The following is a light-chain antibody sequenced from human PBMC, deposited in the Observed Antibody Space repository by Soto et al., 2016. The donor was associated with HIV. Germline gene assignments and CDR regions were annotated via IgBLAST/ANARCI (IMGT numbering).Light chain of an antibody. CDR1: NLGDKY. CDR2: QDV. Sequence: SYEVTQPPSVSVSPGQTASITCSGDNLGDKYVAWYQQKPGQSPVLVIYQDVKRPSGIPERFSGSNSGNTATLTISGTQAMDEADYYCQVWASSTYVFGSGTKVTVL. J-gene: IGLJ1*01. V-gene: IGLV3-1*01. CDR3: QVWASSTYV.